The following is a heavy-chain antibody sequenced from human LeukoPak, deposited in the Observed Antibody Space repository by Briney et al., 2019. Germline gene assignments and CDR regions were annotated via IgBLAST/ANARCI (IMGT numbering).Heavy chain of an antibody. J-gene: IGHJ4*02. CDR2: INHSGST. Sequence: SETLSLTCAVYGGSFSGYYWSWIRQPPGKGLEWIGEINHSGSTNYNPSLKSRVTISVDTSKNQFSLKLSSVTAAETAVYYCARGSVGSGWAFDYWGQGTLVTVSS. CDR1: GGSFSGYY. CDR3: ARGSVGSGWAFDY. V-gene: IGHV4-34*01. D-gene: IGHD6-19*01.